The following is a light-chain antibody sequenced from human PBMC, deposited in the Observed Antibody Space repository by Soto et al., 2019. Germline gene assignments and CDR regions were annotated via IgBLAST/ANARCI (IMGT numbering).Light chain of an antibody. V-gene: IGKV3-15*01. CDR1: QSVGSN. J-gene: IGKJ1*01. CDR2: GAS. CDR3: QQDNNWPPDRT. Sequence: EIVMTQSPATLSVSPGERATLSCRASQSVGSNLAWYQQKPGQAPRLLIYGASTRATGIPARFSGSGSGTEFTITISSLQSEYFAIYFCQQDNNWPPDRTFGQGTKVEIK.